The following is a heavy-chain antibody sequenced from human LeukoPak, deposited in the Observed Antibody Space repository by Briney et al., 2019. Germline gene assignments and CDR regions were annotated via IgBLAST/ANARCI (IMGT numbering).Heavy chain of an antibody. CDR1: GFTFSSYG. CDR2: ISGSGGST. V-gene: IGHV3-23*01. Sequence: PGGSLRLSCAASGFTFSSYGMSWVRQAPGKGLEWVSAISGSGGSTYYADSVKGRFTISRDNSKNTLYLQMNSLRAEDTAVYYCAKGVVPAAMSDLGYFDYWGQGTLVTVSS. D-gene: IGHD2-2*01. CDR3: AKGVVPAAMSDLGYFDY. J-gene: IGHJ4*02.